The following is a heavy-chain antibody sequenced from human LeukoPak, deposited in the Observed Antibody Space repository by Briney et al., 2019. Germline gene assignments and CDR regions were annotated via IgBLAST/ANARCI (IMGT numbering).Heavy chain of an antibody. V-gene: IGHV4-34*01. Sequence: SETLSLTCAVYGGSFSGYYWSWIRQPPGKGLEWIGEINHSGSTNYNPSLKSLVTISVDTSKNQFSLKLSSVTAADTAVYYCAREMATTSDYWGQGTLVTVSS. D-gene: IGHD5-24*01. CDR3: AREMATTSDY. J-gene: IGHJ4*02. CDR2: INHSGST. CDR1: GGSFSGYY.